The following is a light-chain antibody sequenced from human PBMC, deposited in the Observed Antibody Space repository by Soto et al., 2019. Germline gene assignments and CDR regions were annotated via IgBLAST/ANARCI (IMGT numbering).Light chain of an antibody. J-gene: IGLJ3*02. Sequence: QSALTQPASVSGSPGQSITISCTGTNSDVGAYNYVSWFQQHPGKAPKLIVYEVNDRPSGVSTRFSASKSGNTASLTISGLQPGDEGDYYCCSYATNNTWVFGGGTKVTVL. CDR3: CSYATNNTWV. CDR1: NSDVGAYNY. CDR2: EVN. V-gene: IGLV2-14*01.